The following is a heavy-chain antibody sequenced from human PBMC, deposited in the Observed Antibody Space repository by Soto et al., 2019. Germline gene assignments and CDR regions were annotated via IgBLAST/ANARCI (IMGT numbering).Heavy chain of an antibody. CDR1: GFTFSRYW. V-gene: IGHV3-7*01. CDR2: INKDGGEK. Sequence: PGGSLRLSCAATGFTFSRYWMSWVRQAPGKGLEWVANINKDGGEKFDVDSVKGRFTISRDNAKNTLNLQMNSLRAEDTDVYYCARGSSGYYYGWGQGTQVTVSS. J-gene: IGHJ4*02. D-gene: IGHD3-22*01. CDR3: ARGSSGYYYG.